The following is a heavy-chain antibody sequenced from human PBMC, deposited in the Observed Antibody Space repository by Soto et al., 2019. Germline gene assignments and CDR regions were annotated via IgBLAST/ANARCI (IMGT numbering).Heavy chain of an antibody. D-gene: IGHD4-17*01. V-gene: IGHV3-30-3*01. CDR1: GFTFSSCA. CDR3: TRDMDYGDRAFGDY. CDR2: ISYDGSKK. Sequence: SLRLSCAASGFTFSSCAMYWVRQAPGKGLEWVAVISYDGSKKYYADSVKGRFTISRGNSKNTLFLQMNSLRAEDTAIYYCTRDMDYGDRAFGDYWGQGTLVTVSS. J-gene: IGHJ4*02.